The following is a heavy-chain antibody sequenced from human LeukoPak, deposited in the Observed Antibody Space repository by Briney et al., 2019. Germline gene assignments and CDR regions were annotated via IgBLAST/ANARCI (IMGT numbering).Heavy chain of an antibody. Sequence: PGGSLRLSCAASGFTFNKYAMSWVRQAPGTGLEWVSGIGRSGANTYYAVSVKGRFTISRDNSKNTLFLQMNSLRVEDTAVYYCAKDGRDHYVSGSYYRGVPALDYWGQGTLVTVSS. J-gene: IGHJ4*02. CDR2: IGRSGANT. D-gene: IGHD3-10*01. V-gene: IGHV3-23*01. CDR3: AKDGRDHYVSGSYYRGVPALDY. CDR1: GFTFNKYA.